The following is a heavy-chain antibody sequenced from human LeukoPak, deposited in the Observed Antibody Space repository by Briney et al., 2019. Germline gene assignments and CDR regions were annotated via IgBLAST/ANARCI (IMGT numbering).Heavy chain of an antibody. Sequence: SVKVSCKASGGTFSSYAISWVRQAPGQGLEWMGGIIPIFGTANYAQKCQGRVTITADESTSTAYMELSSLRSEDTAVYYCASQDYGDYPIGYWGQGTLVTVSS. V-gene: IGHV1-69*13. CDR1: GGTFSSYA. CDR2: IIPIFGTA. D-gene: IGHD4-17*01. CDR3: ASQDYGDYPIGY. J-gene: IGHJ4*02.